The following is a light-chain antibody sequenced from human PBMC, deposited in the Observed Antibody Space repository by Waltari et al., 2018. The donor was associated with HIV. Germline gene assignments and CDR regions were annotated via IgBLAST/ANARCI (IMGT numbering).Light chain of an antibody. J-gene: IGLJ1*01. V-gene: IGLV2-23*02. CDR2: EVS. CDR3: CSYAGSGDV. CDR1: SSAVGSYNL. Sequence: QSALTQPASVSGSPGQSLTISCTGTSSAVGSYNLVSWYQQHPGKAPKLMIYEVSKRPSGVSNRFSGSKSGNTASLTISGLQAEDEADYYCCSYAGSGDVFGTGTKVTVL.